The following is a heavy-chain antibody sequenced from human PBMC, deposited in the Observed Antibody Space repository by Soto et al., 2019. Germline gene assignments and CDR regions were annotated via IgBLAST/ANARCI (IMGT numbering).Heavy chain of an antibody. CDR1: GGSISSGGYY. D-gene: IGHD3-22*01. CDR2: IYYSGST. CDR3: ARARYYDSSGYYY. Sequence: SETLTLTCTASGGSISSGGYYWSWIRQHPGKGLEWIGYIYYSGSTYYNPSLKSRVTISVDTSKNQFSLKLSSVTAADTAVYYCARARYYDSSGYYYWGQGTLVTVSS. V-gene: IGHV4-31*03. J-gene: IGHJ4*02.